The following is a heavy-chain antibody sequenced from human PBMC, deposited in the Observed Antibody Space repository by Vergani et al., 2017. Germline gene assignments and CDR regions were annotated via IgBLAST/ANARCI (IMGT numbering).Heavy chain of an antibody. CDR3: ASVSAGHSSGWEPFGY. V-gene: IGHV1-69*02. Sequence: QVHLEQSGTEVKKPGSSVKVSCKVSGDIFNNYTVTWVRQAPGQGLEWMGRIIPIIRLATSAQKFQDRVKITGDTSTNTDYMEMNNLRSEDTAVYYCASVSAGHSSGWEPFGYWGQGSLLTDSS. J-gene: IGHJ4*02. CDR1: GDIFNNYT. D-gene: IGHD6-19*01. CDR2: IIPIIRLA.